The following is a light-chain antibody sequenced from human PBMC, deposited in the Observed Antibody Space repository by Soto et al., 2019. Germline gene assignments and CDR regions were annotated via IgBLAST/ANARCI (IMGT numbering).Light chain of an antibody. CDR2: SAS. CDR3: QQSSSTPFT. J-gene: IGKJ3*01. V-gene: IGKV1-39*01. Sequence: DLQMTQSPSSLSASVGDRVTITCRASQSITNYLNWYQQKPGRAAKLLIYSASTLQSGVPSGFSGSGSGTDFTLTISSLQPEDSATYYCQQSSSTPFTFGPGTKVHVK. CDR1: QSITNY.